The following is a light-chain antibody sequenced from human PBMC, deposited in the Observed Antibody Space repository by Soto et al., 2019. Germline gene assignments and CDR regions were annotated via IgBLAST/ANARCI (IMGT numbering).Light chain of an antibody. Sequence: QSVLTQPASVSGSPGQSITISCTGTTSDVGSYNLVSWYQQHPGKAPKLIIYEVSERPSGVSTRFSGSKSDNMASLTISGLQAEDEAEYYCCSYATPRQFGGGTKLTVL. CDR2: EVS. J-gene: IGLJ2*01. CDR1: TSDVGSYNL. CDR3: CSYATPRQ. V-gene: IGLV2-23*02.